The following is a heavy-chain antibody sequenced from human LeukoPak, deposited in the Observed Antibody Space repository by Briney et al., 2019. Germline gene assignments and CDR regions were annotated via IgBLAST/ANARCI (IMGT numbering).Heavy chain of an antibody. Sequence: SETLSLTCTVAGGSISSYYWSWIRQPPGKGLEWIGYIYYSGSTNYNPSLKSRVTISVDTSKNQFSLKLSSVTAADTAVYYCARMEDAADYCFDYWGQGTLVTVSS. J-gene: IGHJ4*02. CDR3: ARMEDAADYCFDY. CDR2: IYYSGST. CDR1: GGSISSYY. V-gene: IGHV4-59*01. D-gene: IGHD3-16*01.